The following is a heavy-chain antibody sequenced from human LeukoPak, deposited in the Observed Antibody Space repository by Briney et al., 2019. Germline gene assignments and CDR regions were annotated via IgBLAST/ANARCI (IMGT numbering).Heavy chain of an antibody. D-gene: IGHD1-1*01. Sequence: SETLSLTCTVSGGSISSSSYYSGWIRQPPGKGLEWIGSIYYSGSTYYNPSLKSRVTISVDTSKNQFSLKLSSVTAADTAVYYCVLDHYYYYYMDVWGKGTTVTVSS. CDR2: IYYSGST. V-gene: IGHV4-39*01. CDR1: GGSISSSSYY. J-gene: IGHJ6*03. CDR3: VLDHYYYYYMDV.